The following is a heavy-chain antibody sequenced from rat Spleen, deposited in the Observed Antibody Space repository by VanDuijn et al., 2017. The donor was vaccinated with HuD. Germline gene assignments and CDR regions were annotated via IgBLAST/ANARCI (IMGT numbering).Heavy chain of an antibody. CDR1: GFSLISHA. J-gene: IGHJ2*01. V-gene: IGHV2-15*01. CDR2: IWGDGST. CDR3: ARDPGGTTFFDY. D-gene: IGHD1-5*01. Sequence: QVQLKESGPGLVQSSQTLSLTCTVSGFSLISHAVSWVRQPPGKGLEWMGGIWGDGSTNYNSALKSRLTISRDTSKNQVFLKMNSLQTDDTGTYFCARDPGGTTFFDYWGQGVMVTVSS.